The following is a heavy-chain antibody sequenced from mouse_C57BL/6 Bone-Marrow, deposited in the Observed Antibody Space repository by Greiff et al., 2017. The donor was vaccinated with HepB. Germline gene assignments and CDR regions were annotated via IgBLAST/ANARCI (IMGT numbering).Heavy chain of an antibody. D-gene: IGHD1-1*01. CDR2: INPNNGGT. Sequence: EVQLQQSGPELVKPGASVKISCKASGYTFTDYYMNWVKQSHGKSLEWIRDINPNNGGTSYNQKFKGKATLTVDKSSSTAYMELRSLTSEDSAVYYCARRHYYGSSSGYFDVWGTGTTVTVSS. J-gene: IGHJ1*03. CDR3: ARRHYYGSSSGYFDV. CDR1: GYTFTDYY. V-gene: IGHV1-26*01.